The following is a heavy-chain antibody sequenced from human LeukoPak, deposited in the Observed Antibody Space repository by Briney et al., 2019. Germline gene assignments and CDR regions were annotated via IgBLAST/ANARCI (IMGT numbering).Heavy chain of an antibody. D-gene: IGHD3-9*01. CDR3: ARDRNAYYDILTGYYRPQPFDY. J-gene: IGHJ4*02. V-gene: IGHV1-8*03. Sequence: ASVKASCKASGYTFTSYDINWVRQATGQGLEWMGWMNPNSGNTGYAQKFQGRVTITADESTSTAYMELSSLRSEDTAVYYCARDRNAYYDILTGYYRPQPFDYWGQGTLVTVSS. CDR2: MNPNSGNT. CDR1: GYTFTSYD.